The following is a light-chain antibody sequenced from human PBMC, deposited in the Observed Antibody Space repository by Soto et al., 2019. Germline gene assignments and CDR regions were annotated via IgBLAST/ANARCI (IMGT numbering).Light chain of an antibody. J-gene: IGKJ4*01. V-gene: IGKV3-15*01. CDR3: HQYNTWPLT. Sequence: EIVFTQSPGTLSLSPGERATLSCRASQSISSSYLAWYQQKPGQAPRLLISDASTRATSIPARFNGSGSGTEFTLAISSLQSEDFAIYYCHQYNTWPLTFGGGTKVDIK. CDR2: DAS. CDR1: QSISSSY.